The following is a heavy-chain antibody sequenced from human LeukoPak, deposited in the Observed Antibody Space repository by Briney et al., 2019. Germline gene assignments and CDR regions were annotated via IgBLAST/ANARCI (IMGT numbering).Heavy chain of an antibody. J-gene: IGHJ4*02. CDR3: NVQLKRFTGYFDY. CDR1: GLSFSDAW. D-gene: IGHD1-1*01. CDR2: IRTKTEGGTS. Sequence: GGSLRLSCAASGLSFSDAWMSWVRQAPGKGLEWVGRIRTKTEGGTSDFAAPLRGRFAISRDDSKETVYLQMTSLRSEDTAVYYCNVQLKRFTGYFDYWGQGTLATVSS. V-gene: IGHV3-15*01.